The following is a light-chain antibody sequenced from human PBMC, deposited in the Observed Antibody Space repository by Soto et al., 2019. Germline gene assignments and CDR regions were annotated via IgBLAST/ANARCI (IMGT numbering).Light chain of an antibody. J-gene: IGLJ1*01. Sequence: QSVLIQPPSVSGSPGQSVTISYTGTSSDVGSYDYVSWYRRHPGTVPTPMIYDVNTQPSGVPDRFSGSKSGNTASMTVSGLQAEDEADYFCKSYAGSNTYVFGSGTKV. V-gene: IGLV2-8*01. CDR2: DVN. CDR1: SSDVGSYDY. CDR3: KSYAGSNTYV.